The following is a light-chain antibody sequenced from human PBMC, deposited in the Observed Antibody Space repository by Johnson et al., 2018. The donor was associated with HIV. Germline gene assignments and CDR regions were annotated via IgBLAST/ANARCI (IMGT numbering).Light chain of an antibody. CDR3: GSWDSSLSGYV. CDR2: DNT. CDR1: TSKIENNY. V-gene: IGLV1-51*01. J-gene: IGLJ1*01. Sequence: QSVLTQPPSVSAAPGQKVTISCSGNTSKIENNYVSWYQQFPERAPKLLIYDNTKRPSGIPDRFSGSKSGTSATLGITALLHGDEADYYCGSWDSSLSGYVFGTGTKVTVL.